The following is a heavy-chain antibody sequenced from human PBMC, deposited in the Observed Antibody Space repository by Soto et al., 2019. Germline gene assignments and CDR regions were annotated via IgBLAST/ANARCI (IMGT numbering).Heavy chain of an antibody. CDR3: ARVDPRGVAVVRDY. V-gene: IGHV1-18*01. CDR2: ISGFNGQT. D-gene: IGHD3-10*01. CDR1: GNTFASDG. Sequence: ASVKGSCKASGNTFASDGCAWVRQAPGQGLEWMGWISGFNGQTNYALKFQGRVTLTTDASTSTAYMELRSLRSDDTAVYFCARVDPRGVAVVRDYWGQGTLVTVYS. J-gene: IGHJ4*02.